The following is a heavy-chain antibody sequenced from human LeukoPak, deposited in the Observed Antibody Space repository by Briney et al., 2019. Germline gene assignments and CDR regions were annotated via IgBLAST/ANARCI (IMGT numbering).Heavy chain of an antibody. CDR3: ARDEGIRGAFDI. J-gene: IGHJ3*02. V-gene: IGHV3-30*04. CDR1: GFTFSSYA. Sequence: GGSLRLSCAASGFTFSSYATHWVRQAPGKGLEWVAVISYDGSNKYYADSVKGRFTISRDNSKNTLYLQMNSLRAEDTAVYYCARDEGIRGAFDIWGQGTMVTVSS. CDR2: ISYDGSNK. D-gene: IGHD3-10*01.